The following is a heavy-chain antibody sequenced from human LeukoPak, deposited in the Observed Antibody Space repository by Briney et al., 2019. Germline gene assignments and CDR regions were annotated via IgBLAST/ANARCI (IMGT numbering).Heavy chain of an antibody. CDR2: INHSGST. V-gene: IGHV4-34*01. CDR1: GGSFSGYY. CDR3: ATGGYGYWYFDL. Sequence: SETLSLTCAVYGGSFSGYYWSWIRQPPGKGLEWIGEINHSGSTNYNPSLKSRVTISVDTSKNQFSLKLSSVTAADTAVYYCATGGYGYWYFDLWGRGTLVTVSS. D-gene: IGHD3-16*01. J-gene: IGHJ2*01.